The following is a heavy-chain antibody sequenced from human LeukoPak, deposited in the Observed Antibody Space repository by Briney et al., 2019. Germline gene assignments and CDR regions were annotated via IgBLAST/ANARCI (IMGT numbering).Heavy chain of an antibody. CDR1: GFTFDDYG. CDR3: ARGGAAAARKRGIDY. V-gene: IGHV3-20*04. Sequence: AGGSLRLSCAASGFTFDDYGMSWVRQAPGKGLEWVSGINWNGGSTGYADSVKGRFTISRDNAKNSLYLQMNSLRVEDTAVYYCARGGAAAARKRGIDYWGQGTLVTVSS. J-gene: IGHJ4*02. D-gene: IGHD6-13*01. CDR2: INWNGGST.